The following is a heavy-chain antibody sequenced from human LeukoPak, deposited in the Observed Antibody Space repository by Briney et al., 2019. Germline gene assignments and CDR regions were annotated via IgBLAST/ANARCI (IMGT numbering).Heavy chain of an antibody. Sequence: SETLSLTCTVSGGSISSYYWSWIRQPPGKGLEWIGYIYYSGSTNYNPSLKSRVTISVDTSNNQFSLKLSSVTAADTAVYYCARHGDYYDSSGYYYDAFDIWGQGTMVTVSS. J-gene: IGHJ3*02. CDR3: ARHGDYYDSSGYYYDAFDI. CDR1: GGSISSYY. D-gene: IGHD3-22*01. V-gene: IGHV4-59*08. CDR2: IYYSGST.